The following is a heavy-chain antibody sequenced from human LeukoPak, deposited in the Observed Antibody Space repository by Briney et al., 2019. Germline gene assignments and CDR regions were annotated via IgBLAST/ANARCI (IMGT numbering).Heavy chain of an antibody. CDR3: AKSHSSSSYFYYGMDV. D-gene: IGHD6-13*01. J-gene: IGHJ6*02. V-gene: IGHV3-23*01. CDR1: GFHFTSYC. Sequence: GSLKPSFAASGFHFTSYCMGWVRQAPGKGLEWVSAISGGGGSTYYTDSVKGRFTISRDNSKNTLYLQMNSLRAEDTAVYYCAKSHSSSSYFYYGMDVWGQGTTVTVSS. CDR2: ISGGGGST.